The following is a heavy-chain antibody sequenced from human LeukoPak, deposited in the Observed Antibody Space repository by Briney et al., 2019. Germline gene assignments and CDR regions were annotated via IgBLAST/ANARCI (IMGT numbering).Heavy chain of an antibody. D-gene: IGHD4-17*01. Sequence: ASVKVSCKVSGYTLTELSMHWVRQAPGKGLGWMGGFDPEDGETIYAQKFQGRVTMTEDTSTDTAYMELSSLRSEDTAVYYCATVHGDDRWFDPWGQGTLVTVSS. CDR2: FDPEDGET. J-gene: IGHJ5*02. V-gene: IGHV1-24*01. CDR3: ATVHGDDRWFDP. CDR1: GYTLTELS.